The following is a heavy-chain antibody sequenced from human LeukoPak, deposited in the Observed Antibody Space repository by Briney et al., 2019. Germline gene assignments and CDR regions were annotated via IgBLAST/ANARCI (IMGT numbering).Heavy chain of an antibody. Sequence: PGGSLRLSCAASGFTFSSYAMSWVRQAPGKGLEWVSAVSDSGNTTYYVGSVKGRFTISRANSRNTLFLQMNSLRVEDTAVYYCAKLQKTSCYSVGDYWGQGTLVTVSS. CDR2: VSDSGNTT. V-gene: IGHV3-23*01. CDR1: GFTFSSYA. D-gene: IGHD2-15*01. CDR3: AKLQKTSCYSVGDY. J-gene: IGHJ4*02.